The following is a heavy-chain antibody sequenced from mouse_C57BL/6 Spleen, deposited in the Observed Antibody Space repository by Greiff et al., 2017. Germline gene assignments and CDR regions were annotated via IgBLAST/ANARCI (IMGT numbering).Heavy chain of an antibody. CDR3: ARTPYYGSSYCYFDY. Sequence: QVQLQQSGAELMKPGASVKLSCKATGYTFTGYWIEWVKQRPGHGLEWIGEILPGSGSTNYNEKFKGKATFTADTSSNTAYMQLSSLTTEDAAIYDCARTPYYGSSYCYFDYWGQGTTLTVSS. D-gene: IGHD1-1*01. CDR1: GYTFTGYW. J-gene: IGHJ2*01. CDR2: ILPGSGST. V-gene: IGHV1-9*01.